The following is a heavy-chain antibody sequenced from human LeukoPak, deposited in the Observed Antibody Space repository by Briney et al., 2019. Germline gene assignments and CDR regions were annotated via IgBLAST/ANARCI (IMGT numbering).Heavy chain of an antibody. D-gene: IGHD3-16*01. J-gene: IGHJ4*02. Sequence: ASVKVSCKASGFTFTSSAAQWVRQARGQRLEWIGWIVVGSGNTNYAQKFQERVTITRDMSTSTAYMELSSLRSEDTAVYYCATEVRITFGGAKDYWGQGTLVTVSS. V-gene: IGHV1-58*01. CDR1: GFTFTSSA. CDR3: ATEVRITFGGAKDY. CDR2: IVVGSGNT.